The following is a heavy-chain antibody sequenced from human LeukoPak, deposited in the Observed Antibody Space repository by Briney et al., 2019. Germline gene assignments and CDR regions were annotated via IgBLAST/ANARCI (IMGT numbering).Heavy chain of an antibody. Sequence: SETLSLTCTVSGGSISSYYWSWIRQPPGKGLEWIGYIYYSGSTNYNPSLKSRVTISVDTSKDPFSLKLSSVTAADTAVYYCARTNDGDYYYGMDVWGQGTTVTVSS. CDR3: ARTNDGDYYYGMDV. J-gene: IGHJ6*02. V-gene: IGHV4-59*01. CDR2: IYYSGST. D-gene: IGHD1-1*01. CDR1: GGSISSYY.